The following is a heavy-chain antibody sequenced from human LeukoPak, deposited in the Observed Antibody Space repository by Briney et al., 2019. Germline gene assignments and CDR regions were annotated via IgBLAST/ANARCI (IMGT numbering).Heavy chain of an antibody. CDR2: IYYSGST. D-gene: IGHD4-17*01. Sequence: TSETLSFTCTVSGGSVSSGSYYWSWIRQPPGKGLEWIGYIYYSGSTNYNPSLKSRATISVDTSKNQFSLKLSSVTAADTAVYYCARGSTVTSFDYWGQGTLVTVSS. J-gene: IGHJ4*02. CDR1: GGSVSSGSYY. V-gene: IGHV4-61*01. CDR3: ARGSTVTSFDY.